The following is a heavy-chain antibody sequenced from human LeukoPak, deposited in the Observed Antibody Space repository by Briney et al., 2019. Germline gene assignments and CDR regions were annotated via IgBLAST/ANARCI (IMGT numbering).Heavy chain of an antibody. J-gene: IGHJ5*02. V-gene: IGHV4-59*01. CDR2: IYYSGST. CDR1: GGSISSYY. Sequence: SETLSLTCTVSGGSISSYYWSWIRQPPGKGLEWIGYIYYSGSTNYNPSLKSRVTISVDTSKNQFSLKLSTVTAADTAVYYCARGIAAVTGMKFDPWGQGTLVTVSS. D-gene: IGHD6-13*01. CDR3: ARGIAAVTGMKFDP.